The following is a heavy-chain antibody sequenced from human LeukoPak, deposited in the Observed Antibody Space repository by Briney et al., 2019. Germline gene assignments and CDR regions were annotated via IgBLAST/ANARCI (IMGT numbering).Heavy chain of an antibody. J-gene: IGHJ4*02. CDR2: IGDGADT. Sequence: GGSLRLSCAASGFTFRTYAMTWVRQAPGKGLEWVSSIGDGADTYYADSVQGRFTISRDNSKNTLYLQMNSLGAEDAALYYCAKGGIGEPGALGNWGQGTLVTVSA. D-gene: IGHD6-13*01. CDR1: GFTFRTYA. V-gene: IGHV3-23*01. CDR3: AKGGIGEPGALGN.